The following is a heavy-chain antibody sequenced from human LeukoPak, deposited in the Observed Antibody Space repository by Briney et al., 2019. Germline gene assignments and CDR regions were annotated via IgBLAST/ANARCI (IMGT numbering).Heavy chain of an antibody. D-gene: IGHD3-3*01. CDR1: GGSISSSSYY. Sequence: SETLSLTCTVSGGSISSSSYYWGWIRQPPVKGLEGIGRIYYSQTIYYNPSLKSRVTISVDTSKNQFSLDLSSVTAADTAVYYCARHGASITIFGVVITEFDYWGQGTLVTVSS. CDR2: IYYSQTI. V-gene: IGHV4-39*01. J-gene: IGHJ4*02. CDR3: ARHGASITIFGVVITEFDY.